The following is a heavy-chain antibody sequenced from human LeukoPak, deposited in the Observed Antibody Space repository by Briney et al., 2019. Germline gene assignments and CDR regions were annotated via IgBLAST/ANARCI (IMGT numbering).Heavy chain of an antibody. CDR1: GFTFSKYD. D-gene: IGHD6-19*01. Sequence: GGSLRLSCAASGFTFSKYDMYWVRQTTGKGLECVSAIGVGGETKYTDSVKGRFTISRENGKESLYLHMNSLRAEDTAVYYCVRGGIRLAGLDAFDIWGQGTVVAVFS. CDR3: VRGGIRLAGLDAFDI. CDR2: IGVGGET. J-gene: IGHJ3*02. V-gene: IGHV3-13*01.